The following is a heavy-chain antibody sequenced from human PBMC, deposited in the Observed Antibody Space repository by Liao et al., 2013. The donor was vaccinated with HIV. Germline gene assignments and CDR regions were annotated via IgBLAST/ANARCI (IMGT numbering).Heavy chain of an antibody. CDR3: ARDERSGSTPYFDY. CDR1: NHSIGSDEW. V-gene: IGHV4-38-2*02. D-gene: IGHD3-3*01. J-gene: IGHJ4*02. CDR2: VYHTGST. Sequence: QVFLQESGPGLVKVADTLSLTCTVSNHSIGSDEWWGWVRQPPGKGLEWIASVYHTGSTYYNPSLKGRVTISIDTSKNQFSLKLTSVTAADTAVYYCARDERSGSTPYFDYWGQGALVTVSS.